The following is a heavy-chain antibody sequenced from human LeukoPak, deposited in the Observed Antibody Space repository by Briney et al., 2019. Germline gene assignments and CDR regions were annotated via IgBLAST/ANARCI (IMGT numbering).Heavy chain of an antibody. CDR2: RKEDGSKK. Sequence: PGGSLRLSCAASGFTFSNYWMSWVRQAPGKGLEWVANRKEDGSKKHYVDSVKGRFTISRDNAKNSLYLQMNSLRVEDTAVYYCARSISGYWGHGKLVTVSS. V-gene: IGHV3-7*03. CDR3: ARSISGY. D-gene: IGHD6-25*01. CDR1: GFTFSNYW. J-gene: IGHJ4*01.